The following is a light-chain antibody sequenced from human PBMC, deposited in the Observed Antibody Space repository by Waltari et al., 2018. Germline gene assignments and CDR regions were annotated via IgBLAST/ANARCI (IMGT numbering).Light chain of an antibody. Sequence: QSALTQPASVSGSPGQSITISCTGTSSDVGGYNYVSWYQQPPGKAPKLMSYDVTNRTSGVSKRFSGSKSGNTASLTISGLQAEDEADYYCRSYTSSSTLGVFGTGTKVTVL. CDR3: RSYTSSSTLGV. V-gene: IGLV2-14*01. J-gene: IGLJ1*01. CDR1: SSDVGGYNY. CDR2: DVT.